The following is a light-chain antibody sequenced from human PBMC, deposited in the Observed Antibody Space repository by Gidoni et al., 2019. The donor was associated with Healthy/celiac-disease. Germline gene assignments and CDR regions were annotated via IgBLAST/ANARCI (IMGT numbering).Light chain of an antibody. CDR1: QSISSY. J-gene: IGKJ1*01. CDR3: QQSYSTPWT. Sequence: DIHITPSPSSLSASVGDRVTITCRASQSISSYLNWYQQKPGKAPKRLIYAAASLQSGVPSRFSGSGSGTDFTLTISSLQPEDFATYYCQQSYSTPWTFXXXTKVEIK. CDR2: AAA. V-gene: IGKV1-39*01.